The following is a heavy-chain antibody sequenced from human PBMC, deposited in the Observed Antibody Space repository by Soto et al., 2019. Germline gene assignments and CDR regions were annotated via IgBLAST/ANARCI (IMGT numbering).Heavy chain of an antibody. J-gene: IGHJ4*02. CDR3: AKEVAYTLDY. Sequence: PGGSLRLSCAASGSTFSSYGMHWVRQAPGKGLEWVAVISYDGSNKYYADSVKGRFTISRDNSKNTLYLQMNSLRAEDTAVYYCAKEVAYTLDYWGQGTLVTVSS. V-gene: IGHV3-30*18. CDR1: GSTFSSYG. CDR2: ISYDGSNK. D-gene: IGHD5-12*01.